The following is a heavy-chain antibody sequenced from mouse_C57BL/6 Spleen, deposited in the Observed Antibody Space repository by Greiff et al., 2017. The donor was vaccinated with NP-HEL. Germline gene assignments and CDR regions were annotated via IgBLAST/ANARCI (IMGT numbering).Heavy chain of an antibody. V-gene: IGHV2-3*01. CDR2: IWGDGST. CDR1: GFSLTSYG. J-gene: IGHJ4*01. Sequence: QVQLKQSGPGLVAPSQSLSITCTVSGFSLTSYGVSWVRQPPGKGLEWLGVIWGDGSTHYNSALISSPSISKDNSKSQVFLKLNSLQTEDTATYYGAKEGIDYWGQGTSVTVSS. CDR3: AKEGIDY.